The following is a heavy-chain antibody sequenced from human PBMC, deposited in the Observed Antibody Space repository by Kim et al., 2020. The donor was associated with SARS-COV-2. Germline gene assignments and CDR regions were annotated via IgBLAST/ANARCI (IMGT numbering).Heavy chain of an antibody. CDR3: TSLWEPGVDY. V-gene: IGHV3-49*04. J-gene: IGHJ4*02. Sequence: GRSLRLSCTASGFTFGDYAMSWVRQAPGKGLEWVGFIRSKAYGGTTEYAASVKGRFTISRDDSKSIAYLQMNSLKTEDTAVYYCTSLWEPGVDYWGQGTLVTVSS. CDR1: GFTFGDYA. CDR2: IRSKAYGGTT. D-gene: IGHD1-26*01.